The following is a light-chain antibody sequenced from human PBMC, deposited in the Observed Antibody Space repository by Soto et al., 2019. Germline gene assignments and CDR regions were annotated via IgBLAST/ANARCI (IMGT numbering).Light chain of an antibody. CDR3: QQYGSSPYT. CDR1: QTIRTY. J-gene: IGKJ2*01. V-gene: IGKV1-9*01. Sequence: DIQLTQSPSFLSTSVGDRVTIICRASQTIRTYLAWYQQKPGRAPKLLIYAASTLQTGVPSRFSGSGSGTDFTLTISRLEPEDFAVYYCQQYGSSPYTFGQGTKLEIK. CDR2: AAS.